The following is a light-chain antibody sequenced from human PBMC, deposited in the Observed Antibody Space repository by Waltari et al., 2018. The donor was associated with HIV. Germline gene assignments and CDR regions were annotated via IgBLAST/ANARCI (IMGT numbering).Light chain of an antibody. J-gene: IGKJ2*01. CDR1: QSFSSD. CDR3: QQYNNWPLS. CDR2: GAS. Sequence: EIVMTQSTVTLSVSPGERATHSCRASQSFSSDLAWYQHKPGQAPRLLIYGASTRATGIPARFSGSGSGTEFTLTISSLQSEDFAVYYCQQYNNWPLSFGQGTKLEIK. V-gene: IGKV3-15*01.